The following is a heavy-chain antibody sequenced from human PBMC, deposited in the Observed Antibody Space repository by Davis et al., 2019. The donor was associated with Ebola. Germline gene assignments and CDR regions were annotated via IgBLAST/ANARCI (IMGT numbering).Heavy chain of an antibody. Sequence: MPSETLSLTCAVYGGSFSGYYWSWIRQHPGKGLEWIGYIYYSGSTYYNPSLKSRVTISVDTSKNQFSLKLSSVTAADTAVYYCARYDYNILTGYDYWGQGTLVTVSS. CDR3: ARYDYNILTGYDY. J-gene: IGHJ4*02. D-gene: IGHD3-9*01. CDR1: GGSFSGYY. CDR2: IYYSGST. V-gene: IGHV4-59*06.